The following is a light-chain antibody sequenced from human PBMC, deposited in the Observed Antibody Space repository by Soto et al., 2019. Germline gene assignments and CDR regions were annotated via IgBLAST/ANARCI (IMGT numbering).Light chain of an antibody. V-gene: IGKV3-15*01. CDR3: QQYHSYWT. CDR2: DTS. CDR1: QSVSIH. Sequence: EIVMTQSPGALSVSLGERATLSGRASQSVSIHLAWYQQKPGQAPRLLIYDTSTRATGIPARFSGSGSGTEFTLTISSLQTDDFSTYYCQQYHSYWTFGQGTKVDIK. J-gene: IGKJ1*01.